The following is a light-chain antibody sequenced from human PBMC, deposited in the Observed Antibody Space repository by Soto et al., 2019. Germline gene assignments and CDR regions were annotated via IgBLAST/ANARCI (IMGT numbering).Light chain of an antibody. J-gene: IGLJ2*01. Sequence: QSALTQPASVSGSPGQSITISCTGTSSDVGSYNLVSWYQQHPGKAPKLMIYEVSKRPSEVSNRFSGSKSGNTASLTISWLQAEDEADYYCCSYAGSSTLVFGGGTKITVL. CDR1: SSDVGSYNL. CDR3: CSYAGSSTLV. CDR2: EVS. V-gene: IGLV2-23*02.